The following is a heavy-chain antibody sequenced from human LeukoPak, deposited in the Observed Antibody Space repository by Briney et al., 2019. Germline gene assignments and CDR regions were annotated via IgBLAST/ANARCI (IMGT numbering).Heavy chain of an antibody. J-gene: IGHJ6*02. CDR1: GGSISSYY. Sequence: PSETLSLTCTVSGGSISSYYWSWIRQPAGKGLEWIGRIYTSGSTNYNPSLKSRVTMSVDTSKNQFSLKLSSVTAADTAVYYCARDSGYNENRNYYYYGMDVWGQGTTVTVSS. V-gene: IGHV4-4*07. CDR2: IYTSGST. CDR3: ARDSGYNENRNYYYYGMDV. D-gene: IGHD5-12*01.